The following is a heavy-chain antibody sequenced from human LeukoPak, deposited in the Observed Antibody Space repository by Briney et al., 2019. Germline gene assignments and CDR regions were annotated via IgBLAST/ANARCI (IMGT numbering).Heavy chain of an antibody. CDR1: GVSITSFS. V-gene: IGHV4-59*08. Sequence: SETLSLTCTVSGVSITSFSWSWVRQPPGKGLEWVGYIFFSGSTNYNPSLRSRVTVSLDTTKNPVSLKLSSVSAADTAEYYCASTGYCIGGSCYSNYFDNWGQGTLVTVSS. J-gene: IGHJ4*02. CDR3: ASTGYCIGGSCYSNYFDN. CDR2: IFFSGST. D-gene: IGHD2-15*01.